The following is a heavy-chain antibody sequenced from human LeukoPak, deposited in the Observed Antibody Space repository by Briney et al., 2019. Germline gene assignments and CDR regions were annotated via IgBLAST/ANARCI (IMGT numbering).Heavy chain of an antibody. CDR2: INHSGST. CDR3: ARGPTTPYGSEHYYYYGMDV. CDR1: GGSFSGYY. V-gene: IGHV4-34*01. Sequence: PSETLSLTCAVYGGSFSGYYWSWIRQPPGKGLEWIGEINHSGSTNYNPSLKSRVTISVDTSKNQFSLKLSSVTAADTAVYYCARGPTTPYGSEHYYYYGMDVWGQGTTVTVSS. J-gene: IGHJ6*02. D-gene: IGHD3-10*01.